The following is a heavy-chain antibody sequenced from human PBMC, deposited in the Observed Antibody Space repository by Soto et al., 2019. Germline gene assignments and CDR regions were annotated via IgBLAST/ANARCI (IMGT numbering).Heavy chain of an antibody. CDR1: GGSFSGYY. V-gene: IGHV4-34*01. Sequence: QVQLQQWCAGLLKPSETLSLTCAVYGGSFSGYYWSWIRQPPGKGLEWIGEINHSGSTNYNPSLNSRVTISVDTPKNQFSLKLSSVTAADTAVYYCARGLRARYCSSTSCYASYFQHWGQGTLVTVSS. CDR2: INHSGST. CDR3: ARGLRARYCSSTSCYASYFQH. D-gene: IGHD2-2*01. J-gene: IGHJ1*01.